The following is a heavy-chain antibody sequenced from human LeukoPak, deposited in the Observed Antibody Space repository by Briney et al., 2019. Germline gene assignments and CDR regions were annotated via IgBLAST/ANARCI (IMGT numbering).Heavy chain of an antibody. CDR3: ARYSGYNRDLDY. CDR2: IYYSGST. D-gene: IGHD5-12*01. V-gene: IGHV4-30-4*08. J-gene: IGHJ4*02. Sequence: TLSLTCTVSGGSISSGDYYWSWIRQPPGKGLEWIGYIYYSGSTYYNPSLKSRVTISVDTSKNQFSLKLSSVTAADTAVYYCARYSGYNRDLDYWGQGTLVTVSS. CDR1: GGSISSGDYY.